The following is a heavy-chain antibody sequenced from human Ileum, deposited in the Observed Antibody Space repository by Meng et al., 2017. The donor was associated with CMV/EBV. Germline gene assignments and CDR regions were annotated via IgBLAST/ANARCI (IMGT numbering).Heavy chain of an antibody. D-gene: IGHD1-1*01. J-gene: IGHJ4*02. CDR3: ASGSPQLGYV. Sequence: QVQLQESGPGLVKPSETLSLTCTVSGDYNGNYYWSWIRQPPGKGLEWIGYIYYSGSTYYNPSLKSRVTISADTSKNQFSLKLNSVTAADTAVYYCASGSPQLGYVWGQGTLVTVSS. CDR2: IYYSGST. V-gene: IGHV4-30-4*01. CDR1: GDYNGNYY.